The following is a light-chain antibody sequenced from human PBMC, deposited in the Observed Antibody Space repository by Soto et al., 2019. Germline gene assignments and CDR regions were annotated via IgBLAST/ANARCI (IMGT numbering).Light chain of an antibody. CDR3: QHYDGSPIT. V-gene: IGKV3-20*01. J-gene: IGKJ5*01. Sequence: EIVLTQSPVSIWLSXSERATLAXXXSQNVDSNYLAWYQQKPGQAPRLLIYGASSRATGIPDRFRGSGSGTDFTLTISRLEPEDFAVYYCQHYDGSPITFGHGTRLEIK. CDR2: GAS. CDR1: QNVDSNY.